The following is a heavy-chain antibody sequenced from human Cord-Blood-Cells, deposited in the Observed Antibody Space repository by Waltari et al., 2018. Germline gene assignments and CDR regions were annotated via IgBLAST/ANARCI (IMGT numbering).Heavy chain of an antibody. D-gene: IGHD4-17*01. CDR1: GGFFSGYY. V-gene: IGHV4-34*01. Sequence: QVQLQQWGAGRLKPSETLSLTWAVSGGFFSGYYWRWIRQPPGEGREWIGEISRCGSTNYDPSLTSRVTISVDTSESECALKVSSVTAADTAVYYCAGVPNPHPHYGGDYWGQGTLVTVSS. CDR3: AGVPNPHPHYGGDY. J-gene: IGHJ4*02. CDR2: ISRCGST.